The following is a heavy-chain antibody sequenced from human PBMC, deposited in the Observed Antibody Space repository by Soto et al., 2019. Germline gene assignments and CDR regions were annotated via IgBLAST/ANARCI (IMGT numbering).Heavy chain of an antibody. CDR1: GFTFNSYA. D-gene: IGHD5-18*01. CDR2: ISYDGSNK. V-gene: IGHV3-30-3*01. CDR3: ARDRDTLTYYFEY. J-gene: IGHJ4*02. Sequence: GGSLRLSCAASGFTFNSYAMHWVRQAPGKGLEWVAVISYDGSNKYYADSVKGRFTISRDNSKNTLYLQMNSLRAEDTAVYYCARDRDTLTYYFEYWGQGTLVTVSS.